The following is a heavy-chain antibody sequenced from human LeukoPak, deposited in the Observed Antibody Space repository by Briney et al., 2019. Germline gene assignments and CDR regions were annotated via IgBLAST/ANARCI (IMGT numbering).Heavy chain of an antibody. D-gene: IGHD6-13*01. CDR2: IIPIFGTA. CDR3: ARSPGGRQQFNFDY. CDR1: GGTFSSYA. Sequence: GASVKVSCKASGGTFSSYAISWVRQAPGQGLEWMGGIIPIFGTANYAQKFQGRVTITTDESTSTAYMELSSLRSEDTAAYYCARSPGGRQQFNFDYWGQGTLVTVSS. J-gene: IGHJ4*02. V-gene: IGHV1-69*05.